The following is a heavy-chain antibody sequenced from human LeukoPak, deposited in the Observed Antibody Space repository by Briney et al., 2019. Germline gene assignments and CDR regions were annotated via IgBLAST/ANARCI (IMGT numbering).Heavy chain of an antibody. V-gene: IGHV4-34*01. J-gene: IGHJ5*02. CDR2: INHSGST. Sequence: PSETLSLTCAVYGGSFSGYYWSWIRQPPGKGLEWIGEINHSGSTNYNPSLKSRVTISVDTSKNQFSLKLSSVTAADTAVYYCARVLRIAAAGTPWFDPWGQGTLVTVSS. CDR3: ARVLRIAAAGTPWFDP. D-gene: IGHD6-13*01. CDR1: GGSFSGYY.